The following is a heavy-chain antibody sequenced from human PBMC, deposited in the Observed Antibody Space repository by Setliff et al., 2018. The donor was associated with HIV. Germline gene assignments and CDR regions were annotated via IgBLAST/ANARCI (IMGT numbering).Heavy chain of an antibody. V-gene: IGHV2-5*02. Sequence: SGPTLVNPTQTLTLTCTFSGFSLSTSGVGVGWIRQPPGKALEWLALIYWDDDKRYSPSLESRLTITKDTSKNQVVLTMTNMDPVDTATYYCAHISRVAYVNIKYYLDYWGQGTLVTVSS. CDR1: GFSLSTSGVG. J-gene: IGHJ4*02. D-gene: IGHD2-2*01. CDR3: AHISRVAYVNIKYYLDY. CDR2: IYWDDDK.